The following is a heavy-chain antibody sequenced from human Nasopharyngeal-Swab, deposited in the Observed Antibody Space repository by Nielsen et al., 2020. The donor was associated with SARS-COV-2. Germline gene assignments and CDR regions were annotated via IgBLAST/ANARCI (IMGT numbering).Heavy chain of an antibody. J-gene: IGHJ4*02. V-gene: IGHV3-7*03. CDR2: IKQDGSGS. D-gene: IGHD2-15*01. CDR3: ARDLGYIRYCSGGSCYQDY. Sequence: GESLKISCAASGFTFSKFYMSWVRQAAGKGLEWVANIKQDGSGSYYVDSVKGRFTIPRDDANNSLYLQMNSLRAGDTAVYYCARDLGYIRYCSGGSCYQDYWGQGTLVTVSS. CDR1: GFTFSKFY.